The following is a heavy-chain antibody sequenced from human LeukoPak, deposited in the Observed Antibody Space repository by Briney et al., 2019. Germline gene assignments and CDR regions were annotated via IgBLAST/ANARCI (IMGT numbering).Heavy chain of an antibody. Sequence: PSETLSLTCTVSGGSISSSSYYWSWIRQPPGKGLEWIGEINHSGSTNYNPSLKSRVTISVDTSKNQFSLKLSSVTAADTAVYYCARAYNYYYYGSGSYYNVDRYYYMDVWGKGTTVTISS. CDR1: GGSISSSSYY. CDR3: ARAYNYYYYGSGSYYNVDRYYYMDV. CDR2: INHSGST. V-gene: IGHV4-39*07. D-gene: IGHD3-10*01. J-gene: IGHJ6*03.